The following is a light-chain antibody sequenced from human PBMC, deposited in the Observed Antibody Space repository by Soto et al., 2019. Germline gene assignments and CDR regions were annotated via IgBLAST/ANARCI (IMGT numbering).Light chain of an antibody. CDR2: GAS. J-gene: IGKJ1*01. V-gene: IGKV3-15*01. CDR3: QEYSNWPRR. CDR1: QSVSSN. Sequence: EIGMRQSPASLSLHEGERATLAYRASQSVSSNLAWYQQKPGQAPRLLIYGASTRATGIPARFSGSGSGTEFNLSFSTLQTEAFAVYFCQEYSNWPRRFAQGTKVDIK.